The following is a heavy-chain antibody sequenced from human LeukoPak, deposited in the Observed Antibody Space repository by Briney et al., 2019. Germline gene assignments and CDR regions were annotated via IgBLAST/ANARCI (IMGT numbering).Heavy chain of an antibody. Sequence: GGSLRLSCAASGFSFSGSYMSWIRQAPGKGLEWVSYISGSSHDINYADSVKGRFTVSRDNTKNSLYLQMNSLRAEDTAVYYCARVRIVGADFDYWGQGTLVTVSS. CDR1: GFSFSGSY. CDR2: ISGSSHDI. CDR3: ARVRIVGADFDY. J-gene: IGHJ4*02. V-gene: IGHV3-11*06. D-gene: IGHD1-26*01.